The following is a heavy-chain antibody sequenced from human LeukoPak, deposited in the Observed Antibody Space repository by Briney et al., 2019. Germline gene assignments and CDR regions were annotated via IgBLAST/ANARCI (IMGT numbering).Heavy chain of an antibody. J-gene: IGHJ4*02. CDR1: GYTFTRYA. Sequence: ASVKVSCKASGYTFTRYAMNWVRQAPGQGLEWMGWINTNTGNPTYAQGFTGRFVFSLDTSVSTAYLQISSLKAEDTAVYYCARAYYYDSSGPPETSGYFDYWGQGTLVTVSS. D-gene: IGHD3-22*01. CDR3: ARAYYYDSSGPPETSGYFDY. V-gene: IGHV7-4-1*02. CDR2: INTNTGNP.